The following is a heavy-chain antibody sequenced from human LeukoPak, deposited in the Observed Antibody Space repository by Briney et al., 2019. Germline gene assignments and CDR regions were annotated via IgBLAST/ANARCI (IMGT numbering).Heavy chain of an antibody. CDR2: IYPGDPDT. Sequence: GESLKISCKGSGYSFTSYWIGWVRQMPGKGLEWMGIIYPGDPDTRYSPSFQGQVTISADKSISTAYLQWGSLKASDTAMYYCARRGRYCSGGSCYNFDYWGQGTLVTVSS. D-gene: IGHD2-15*01. CDR1: GYSFTSYW. V-gene: IGHV5-51*01. J-gene: IGHJ4*02. CDR3: ARRGRYCSGGSCYNFDY.